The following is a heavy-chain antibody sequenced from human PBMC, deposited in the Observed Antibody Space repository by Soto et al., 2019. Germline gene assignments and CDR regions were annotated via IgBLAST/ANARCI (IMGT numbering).Heavy chain of an antibody. D-gene: IGHD3-22*01. CDR3: ARADYYDSSGYLFH. CDR1: GGSISSGDYY. Sequence: LCGGSISSGDYYWSWIRQPPGKGLEWIGYIYYSGSTYFNPSLKSRVTISVDTSKNQFSLKLSSVTAADTAVYYCARADYYDSSGYLFHWGQGTLVTVSS. V-gene: IGHV4-30-4*01. CDR2: IYYSGST. J-gene: IGHJ4*02.